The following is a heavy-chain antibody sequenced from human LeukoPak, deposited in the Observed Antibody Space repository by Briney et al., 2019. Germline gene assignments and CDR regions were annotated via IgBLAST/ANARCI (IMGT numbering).Heavy chain of an antibody. D-gene: IGHD4-17*01. Sequence: GGSLRLSCAASGFTFSSYAMHWVRQAPGKGLQWLALTSDDGSAKYYADSVKGRFTISRDNSQNTLYLQMNSLRADETAIHYCARAPGGFHGDYSPIAYWGQGTLVTASS. CDR1: GFTFSSYA. V-gene: IGHV3-30-3*01. CDR3: ARAPGGFHGDYSPIAY. CDR2: TSDDGSAK. J-gene: IGHJ4*02.